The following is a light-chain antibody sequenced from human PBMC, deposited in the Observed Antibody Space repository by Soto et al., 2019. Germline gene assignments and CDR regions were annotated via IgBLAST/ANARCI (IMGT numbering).Light chain of an antibody. Sequence: QSVLTQPPSASGTPGQRVTISCSGSYSNIGDNSVNWYQQIPRTAPKLLIYDNDQRPSGVPDRFSGSTSGTSASLAISGLQADDEADYYCAAWDDSLNGVVFGGGTKVTVL. J-gene: IGLJ2*01. V-gene: IGLV1-44*01. CDR2: DND. CDR3: AAWDDSLNGVV. CDR1: YSNIGDNS.